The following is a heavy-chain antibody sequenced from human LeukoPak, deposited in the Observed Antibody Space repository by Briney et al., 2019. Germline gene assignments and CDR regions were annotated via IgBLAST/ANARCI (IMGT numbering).Heavy chain of an antibody. Sequence: GGSLRLSCAASGFTFSSYAMSWVRQAPGKGLEWVSAISGSGGSTYYADSVKGRFTISRDNSKNTPYLQMNSLRAEDTAVYYCAKTLPRDGYNRVDYWGQGTLVTVSS. J-gene: IGHJ4*02. CDR2: ISGSGGST. CDR1: GFTFSSYA. CDR3: AKTLPRDGYNRVDY. V-gene: IGHV3-23*01. D-gene: IGHD5-24*01.